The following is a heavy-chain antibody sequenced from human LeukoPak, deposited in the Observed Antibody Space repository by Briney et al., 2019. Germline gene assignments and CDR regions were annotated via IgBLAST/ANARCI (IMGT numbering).Heavy chain of an antibody. CDR1: GGSMSSYY. Sequence: SETLSLTCTVSGGSMSSYYWSWIRQPPGKGLESIGYIYYSGSTNYNAALKSRVTISVDTSKNEFSLKLRSVTAADTAVYYCARTYCSGGSCYLDYWGQGTLVTVSS. D-gene: IGHD2-15*01. V-gene: IGHV4-59*01. CDR2: IYYSGST. CDR3: ARTYCSGGSCYLDY. J-gene: IGHJ4*02.